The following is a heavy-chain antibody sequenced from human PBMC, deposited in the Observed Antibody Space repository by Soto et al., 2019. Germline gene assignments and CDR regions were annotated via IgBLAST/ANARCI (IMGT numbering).Heavy chain of an antibody. J-gene: IGHJ4*02. Sequence: GGSLRLSCAASGFTFSTYGRHWVRQAPGKGLEWVAGISHDDSDKYYGDSVKGRFTISRDNSKSTLYLQMNSLRTEDTAVYYCATVMVRGVIVTHYFDYWGQGALVTVSS. V-gene: IGHV3-30*03. CDR1: GFTFSTYG. CDR2: ISHDDSDK. CDR3: ATVMVRGVIVTHYFDY. D-gene: IGHD3-10*01.